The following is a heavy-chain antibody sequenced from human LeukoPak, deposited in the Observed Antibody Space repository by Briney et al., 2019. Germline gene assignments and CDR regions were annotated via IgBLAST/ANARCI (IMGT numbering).Heavy chain of an antibody. V-gene: IGHV3-23*01. CDR1: GFTLSSYA. CDR3: ARDRGDYVWGSYRPDAFDI. Sequence: GGSPRHSCAASGFTLSSYAMSWVRQAPGEGLEWVSAISGSGGSTYYADSVKGRFTISRDNSKITLYLQMNSLRAEDTAVYYCARDRGDYVWGSYRPDAFDIWGQGTMVTVSS. CDR2: ISGSGGST. D-gene: IGHD3-16*02. J-gene: IGHJ3*02.